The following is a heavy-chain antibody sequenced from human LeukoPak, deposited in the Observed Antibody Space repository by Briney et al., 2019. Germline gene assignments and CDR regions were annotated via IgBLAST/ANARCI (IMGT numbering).Heavy chain of an antibody. Sequence: GGSLRLSCAASGFAFSDHYMGWVRQPPGRGLEWVGRNKNKANNYTTEYAASVNGRFTTSRDDSTNSLSLQMNSLKTEDTAVYYCVTEGRNGYSSSWFDSWGQGTLVTVSA. V-gene: IGHV3-72*01. CDR1: GFAFSDHY. D-gene: IGHD6-13*01. CDR2: NKNKANNYTT. J-gene: IGHJ5*01. CDR3: VTEGRNGYSSSWFDS.